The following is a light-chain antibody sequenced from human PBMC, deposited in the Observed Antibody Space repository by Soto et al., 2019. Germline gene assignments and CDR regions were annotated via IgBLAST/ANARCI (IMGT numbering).Light chain of an antibody. CDR1: HGISND. J-gene: IGKJ1*01. CDR3: LQDNNYPWT. CDR2: TAS. V-gene: IGKV1-6*01. Sequence: AIQMTQSPSSLPATVGDRVTITCRASHGISNDLAWYQQKPGKAPKLLIYTASSLQSGVPSRFSGSGSGTDFNLTISSQPPEDFATYYCLQDNNYPWTFGQGTKVEIK.